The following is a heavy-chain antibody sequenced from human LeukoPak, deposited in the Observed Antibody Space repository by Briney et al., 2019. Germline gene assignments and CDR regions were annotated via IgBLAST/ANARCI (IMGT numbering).Heavy chain of an antibody. Sequence: PSETLSLTCAVYGGSFSGYYWSWIRQPPGEGREWIGEINHSGSTSYNPSLKSRVTISVDTSKNQFSLKLSSVTAADTAVYYCARGAYDFWSGYNYWGQGTLVTVSS. D-gene: IGHD3-3*01. CDR1: GGSFSGYY. CDR3: ARGAYDFWSGYNY. J-gene: IGHJ4*02. CDR2: INHSGST. V-gene: IGHV4-34*01.